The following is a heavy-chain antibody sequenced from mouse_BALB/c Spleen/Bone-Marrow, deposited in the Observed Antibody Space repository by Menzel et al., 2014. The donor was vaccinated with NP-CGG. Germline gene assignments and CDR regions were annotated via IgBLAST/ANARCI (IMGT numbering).Heavy chain of an antibody. J-gene: IGHJ4*01. Sequence: EVKLMESGPTLVKPSQPLSLTCSVTGDSIATGYWNWIRKFPGNKLAYMGYISYSGSTYYNPSLKSRISITRDTSKNQYYLQLNSVTTEDTATYYCAITTVVATDYWGQGTSVTVSS. CDR2: ISYSGST. CDR3: AITTVVATDY. V-gene: IGHV3-8*02. D-gene: IGHD1-1*01. CDR1: GDSIATGY.